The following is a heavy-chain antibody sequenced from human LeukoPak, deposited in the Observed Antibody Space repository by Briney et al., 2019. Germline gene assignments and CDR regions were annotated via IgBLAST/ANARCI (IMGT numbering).Heavy chain of an antibody. CDR1: GYTFTGYY. CDR2: INPNSGGT. CDR3: ARDLAPDAFDI. Sequence: ASVKVSCKASGYTFTGYYMHWVRQAPGQGLEWMGWINPNSGGTNYAQTFQGRVTMTRDTSISTAYMELSRLRSDDTAVYYCARDLAPDAFDIWGQGTMVTVSS. J-gene: IGHJ3*02. D-gene: IGHD3-16*01. V-gene: IGHV1-2*02.